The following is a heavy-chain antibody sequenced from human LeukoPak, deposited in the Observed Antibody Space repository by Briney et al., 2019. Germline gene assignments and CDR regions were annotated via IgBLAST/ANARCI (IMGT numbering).Heavy chain of an antibody. D-gene: IGHD3-22*01. CDR1: GGTFSSYA. CDR3: ARDRNYYDSSGRAVFFDY. V-gene: IGHV1-69*04. J-gene: IGHJ4*02. CDR2: IIPILGIA. Sequence: SVKVSCKASGGTFSSYAISWVRQAPGQGLEWMGRIIPILGIANYAQKFQGRVTITADKSTSTAYMELSSLRSEDTAVYYCARDRNYYDSSGRAVFFDYWGQGTLVTVSS.